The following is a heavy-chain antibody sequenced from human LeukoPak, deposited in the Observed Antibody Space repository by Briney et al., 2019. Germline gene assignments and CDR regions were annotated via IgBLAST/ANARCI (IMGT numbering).Heavy chain of an antibody. CDR2: VDPEDGET. CDR1: GYTFTDYY. CDR3: ATSDSSGYYYLPDDY. J-gene: IGHJ4*02. Sequence: ASVKVSCKVSGYTFTDYYMHWVRQAPGKGLEWMGLVDPEDGETIYAEKFQGRVTITADTSTDTAYMELSSLRSEDTAVYYCATSDSSGYYYLPDDYWGQGTLVTVSS. D-gene: IGHD3-22*01. V-gene: IGHV1-69-2*01.